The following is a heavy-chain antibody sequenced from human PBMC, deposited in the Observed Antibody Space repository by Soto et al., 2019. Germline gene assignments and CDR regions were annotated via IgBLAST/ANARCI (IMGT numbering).Heavy chain of an antibody. Sequence: SETLSLTCAVSGGSISSGGYSWSWIRQPPGKGLEWIGYIYHSGSTYYNPSLKSRVTISVDRSKNQFSLKLSSVTAADTAVYYCARGVGATYFDSWGQGTLVTSPQ. CDR3: ARGVGATYFDS. V-gene: IGHV4-30-2*01. CDR1: GGSISSGGYS. CDR2: IYHSGST. D-gene: IGHD1-26*01. J-gene: IGHJ4*02.